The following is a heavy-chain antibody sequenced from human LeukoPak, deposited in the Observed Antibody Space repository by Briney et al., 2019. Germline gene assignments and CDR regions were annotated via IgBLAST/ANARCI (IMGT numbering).Heavy chain of an antibody. D-gene: IGHD3-10*02. CDR1: GFNFSTYD. CDR3: AKYVVAGSPGD. J-gene: IGHJ4*02. CDR2: IWYDGTNA. Sequence: PGGSLRLSCAASGFNFSTYDMHWVRQAPGKGLEWVAIIWYDGTNAYYADSVKARFTILRDNSQSTLYLQMNSLRAEDTAVYYCAKYVVAGSPGDWGQGTLVTVSS. V-gene: IGHV3-33*06.